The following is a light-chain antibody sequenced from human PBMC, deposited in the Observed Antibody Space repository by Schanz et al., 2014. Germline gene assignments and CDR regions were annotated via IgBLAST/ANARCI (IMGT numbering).Light chain of an antibody. Sequence: QTVVTQEPSFSVSPGGTVTLTCGLTHGSVSATHCPSWYQQTPGQAPRTIMHNTHTRSSGVPDRFSGSILGNKAALTITGAQADDESDYYCVVYVGRGIWVFGGGTKLTVL. J-gene: IGLJ3*02. CDR2: NTH. CDR1: HGSVSATHC. V-gene: IGLV8-61*01. CDR3: VVYVGRGIWV.